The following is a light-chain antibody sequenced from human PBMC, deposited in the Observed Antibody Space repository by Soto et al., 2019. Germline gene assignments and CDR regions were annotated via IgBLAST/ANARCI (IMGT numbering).Light chain of an antibody. CDR2: HAS. CDR3: QQYNSYSWT. Sequence: DIQMTQSPSTLSGSVGDRVTITCRASQTISSWLAWYQQKPGTAPKLLIYHASTLESGVPSRFSGSGSGTEFTLTIGGLQPGDFATYYCQQYNSYSWTFGQGTKVDI. J-gene: IGKJ1*01. V-gene: IGKV1-5*01. CDR1: QTISSW.